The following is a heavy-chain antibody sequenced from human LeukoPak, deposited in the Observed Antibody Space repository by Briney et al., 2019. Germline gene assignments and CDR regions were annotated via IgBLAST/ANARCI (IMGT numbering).Heavy chain of an antibody. CDR1: GGSFSGYY. Sequence: SETLSLTCAVYGGSFSGYYWSWIRQPPGKGLEWIGEINHSGSTNYNPSLKSRVTISVDTSKNQFSLKLSSVTAADTAVYYCARLSIAVAGIEPFDYWGQGTLVTVSS. J-gene: IGHJ4*02. CDR3: ARLSIAVAGIEPFDY. CDR2: INHSGST. V-gene: IGHV4-34*01. D-gene: IGHD6-19*01.